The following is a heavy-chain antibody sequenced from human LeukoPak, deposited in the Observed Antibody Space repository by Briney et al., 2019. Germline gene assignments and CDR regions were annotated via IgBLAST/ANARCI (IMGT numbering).Heavy chain of an antibody. CDR2: IKSDGNEK. D-gene: IGHD4-17*01. Sequence: GGSLRLSCTASGLTLTTYWLTWVRQAPGKGLEWVANIKSDGNEKYYVDSVKGRFTISRDNAENSLYLQMNSLRAEDTAIYYCATTSRTVTGLDYWGQGTLVTVSS. J-gene: IGHJ4*02. V-gene: IGHV3-7*01. CDR1: GLTLTTYW. CDR3: ATTSRTVTGLDY.